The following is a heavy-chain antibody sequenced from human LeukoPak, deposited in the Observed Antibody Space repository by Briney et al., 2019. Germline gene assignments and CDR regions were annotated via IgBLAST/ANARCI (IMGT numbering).Heavy chain of an antibody. V-gene: IGHV1-69*05. CDR2: IIPIFGTA. D-gene: IGHD6-19*01. CDR3: ARDDKFGIAVAGLDF. J-gene: IGHJ4*02. CDR1: GGTFSSYA. Sequence: SVKVSCKASGGTFSSYAISWVRQAPGQGLEWMGGIIPIFGTANYAQKFQGRVTITTDESTSTAYMELSSLRSEDTAVHYCARDDKFGIAVAGLDFWGQGTLVTVSS.